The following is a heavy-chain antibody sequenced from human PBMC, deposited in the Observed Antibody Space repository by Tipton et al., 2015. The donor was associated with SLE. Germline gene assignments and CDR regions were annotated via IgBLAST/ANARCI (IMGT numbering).Heavy chain of an antibody. CDR1: GYTFTSYG. CDR3: ARDGAPGGAGSDGWSDS. J-gene: IGHJ5*01. V-gene: IGHV1-18*04. Sequence: QLVQSGAEVKKPGASVKVSCQASGYTFTSYGINWVRQAPGQGPEWMGWTSTYNGYTNYAQNLQGRVTMTTDTSTSTAYMELRSLRSDDTAVYYCARDGAPGGAGSDGWSDSWGQGTLVTVSS. D-gene: IGHD3-10*01. CDR2: TSTYNGYT.